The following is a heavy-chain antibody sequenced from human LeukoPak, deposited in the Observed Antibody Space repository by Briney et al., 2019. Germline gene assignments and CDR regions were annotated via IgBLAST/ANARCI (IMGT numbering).Heavy chain of an antibody. CDR3: ATTSGLGIAAPSFDY. CDR1: GFTFSSYW. CDR2: IKQDGSEK. J-gene: IGHJ4*02. D-gene: IGHD6-6*01. Sequence: PGGSLRLSCAASGFTFSSYWMSWVRQAPGKGLEWVANIKQDGSEKYYVGSVKGRFTISRDNAKNSLYLQMNSLRAEDTAVYYCATTSGLGIAAPSFDYWGQGTLVTVSS. V-gene: IGHV3-7*01.